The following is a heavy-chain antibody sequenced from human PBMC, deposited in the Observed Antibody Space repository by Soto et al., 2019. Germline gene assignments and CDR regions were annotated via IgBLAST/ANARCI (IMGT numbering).Heavy chain of an antibody. Sequence: PGGSLRLSCAASGFTFSSYWMHWVRQAPGKGLVWVSRINSDGSSTSYADSVKGRFTISRDNAKSTLYLQMNSLRAEDTAVYYCARDLPKWFHRNYGMDVWGQGTTVTVSS. CDR3: ARDLPKWFHRNYGMDV. CDR1: GFTFSSYW. D-gene: IGHD3-22*01. J-gene: IGHJ6*02. CDR2: INSDGSST. V-gene: IGHV3-74*01.